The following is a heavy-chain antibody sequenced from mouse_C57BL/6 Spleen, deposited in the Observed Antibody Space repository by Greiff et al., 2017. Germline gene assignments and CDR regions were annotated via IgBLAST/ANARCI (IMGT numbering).Heavy chain of an antibody. D-gene: IGHD2-3*01. J-gene: IGHJ1*03. Sequence: EVKLVESGGGLVQPGGSLKLSCAASGFTFSDYYMYWVRQTPEKRLEWVAYISNGGGSTYYPDTVKGRFTISRDNAKNTLYLQMSRLKSEDTAMYYCARHNYDGYFLDVWGTGTTVTVSS. CDR3: ARHNYDGYFLDV. CDR1: GFTFSDYY. V-gene: IGHV5-12*01. CDR2: ISNGGGST.